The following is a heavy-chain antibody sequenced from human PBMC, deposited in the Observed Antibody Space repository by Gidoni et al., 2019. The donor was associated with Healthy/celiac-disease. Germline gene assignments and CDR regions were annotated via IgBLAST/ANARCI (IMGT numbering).Heavy chain of an antibody. Sequence: QVQLQESGPGLVKPSETLSLTCTVSGGSISHYHWSWIRQPPGKGLEWIGYIYYSGSTNYNPSLKSRVTISLDTSKSQFSLKLNSVTAADTAVYYCARESGAGDYSFDFWGQGTLVTVSS. V-gene: IGHV4-59*01. CDR1: GGSISHYH. CDR2: IYYSGST. D-gene: IGHD4-17*01. J-gene: IGHJ5*01. CDR3: ARESGAGDYSFDF.